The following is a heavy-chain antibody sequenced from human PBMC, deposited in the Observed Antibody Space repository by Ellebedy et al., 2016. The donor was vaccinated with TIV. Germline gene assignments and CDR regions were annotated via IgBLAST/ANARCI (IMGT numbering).Heavy chain of an antibody. CDR1: GFTFSSFA. Sequence: PGGSLRLSCEASGFTFSSFAMSWVRQTPGKGLEWVSVINNNGDSTYYADSMKGRFTISRDNSKNTLLLQMNSLRAEDTAIYYCARDAMLWIFDSWGQGTLVTVSS. CDR2: INNNGDST. D-gene: IGHD2-2*01. V-gene: IGHV3-23*01. J-gene: IGHJ4*02. CDR3: ARDAMLWIFDS.